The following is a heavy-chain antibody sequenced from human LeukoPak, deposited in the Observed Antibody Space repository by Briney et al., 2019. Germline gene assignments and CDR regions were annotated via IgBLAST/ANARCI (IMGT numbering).Heavy chain of an antibody. CDR1: GGTFSSYA. V-gene: IGHV1-69*01. CDR3: ASPKIAAAGKEDYNPSGRAV. CDR2: IIPIFGTA. D-gene: IGHD6-13*01. Sequence: VKVSCKASGGTFSSYAISWVRQAPGQGLEWMGGIIPIFGTANYAQKFQGRVTITADESTSTAYMELSSLRSEDTAVYYCASPKIAAAGKEDYNPSGRAVGAKGPTSTV. J-gene: IGHJ6*04.